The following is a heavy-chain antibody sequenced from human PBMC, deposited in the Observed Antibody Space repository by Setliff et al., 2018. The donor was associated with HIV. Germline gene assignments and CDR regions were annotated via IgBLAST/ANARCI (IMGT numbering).Heavy chain of an antibody. CDR2: IFYSGNT. J-gene: IGHJ4*02. D-gene: IGHD2-2*01. CDR1: GASISSHY. Sequence: SETLSLTCTVSGASISSHYWSWIRQPPGKGLEWIGYIFYSGNTNYNPSLKSQVSISLDTSTNQFSLNLTSVTVADTAVYFCARGLSSSWRRLWGYWGQGLQVTVSS. V-gene: IGHV4-59*11. CDR3: ARGLSSSWRRLWGY.